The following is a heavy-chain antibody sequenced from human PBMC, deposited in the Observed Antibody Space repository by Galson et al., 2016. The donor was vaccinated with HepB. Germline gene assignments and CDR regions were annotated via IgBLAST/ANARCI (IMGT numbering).Heavy chain of an antibody. V-gene: IGHV3-30*04. CDR2: ISLDGSNI. D-gene: IGHD4/OR15-4a*01. Sequence: SLRLSCAASGFGFSSYAMHWVRQAPGKGLEWLSVISLDGSNIYQADSVKGRFTISRDNFENTLYLQMNSLTAEDTAVYYCAREGSFMLTFFDYWGQGTLDTVSS. J-gene: IGHJ4*02. CDR1: GFGFSSYA. CDR3: AREGSFMLTFFDY.